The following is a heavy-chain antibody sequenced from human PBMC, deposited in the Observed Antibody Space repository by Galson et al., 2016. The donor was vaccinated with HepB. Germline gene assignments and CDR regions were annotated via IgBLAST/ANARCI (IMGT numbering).Heavy chain of an antibody. V-gene: IGHV3-30*03. CDR2: ISYAGSNK. CDR3: ARDSDTSGLHWYFDL. J-gene: IGHJ2*01. D-gene: IGHD3-22*01. Sequence: SLRLSCAASGFTFSSYAMYWVRQAPGKGLEWVAVISYAGSNKYYADSVRGRFSVSRDQAKNTLYMQMNSLRAEDTAVYYCARDSDTSGLHWYFDLWGRGTLVTVSS. CDR1: GFTFSSYA.